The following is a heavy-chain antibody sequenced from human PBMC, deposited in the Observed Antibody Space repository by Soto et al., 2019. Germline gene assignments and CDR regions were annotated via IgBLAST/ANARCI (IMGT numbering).Heavy chain of an antibody. V-gene: IGHV3-74*01. CDR3: APAFEH. CDR2: VDSAGSGT. J-gene: IGHJ4*02. Sequence: VPLVESGGGSVQPGGSLRLSCVASGITFSGFWMHWVRQVPGKGLVWVARVDSAGSGTSYADSVKGRFTISRDNATNTLSLQMDRLRVEDTAVYYCAPAFEHWGEGIAVTGSS. CDR1: GITFSGFW.